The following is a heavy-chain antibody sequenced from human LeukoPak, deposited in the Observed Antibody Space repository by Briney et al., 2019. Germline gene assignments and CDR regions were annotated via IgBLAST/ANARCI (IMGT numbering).Heavy chain of an antibody. V-gene: IGHV4-39*07. Sequence: SETLSLTCTVSGGSISSSSYYWGWIRQPPGKGLEWIGSIYYSGSTYYNPSLKSRVTISVDTSKNQFSLKLSSVTAADTAVYYCARESSIFLPYFDYWGQGTLVTVSS. J-gene: IGHJ4*02. CDR1: GGSISSSSYY. CDR3: ARESSIFLPYFDY. D-gene: IGHD3-9*01. CDR2: IYYSGST.